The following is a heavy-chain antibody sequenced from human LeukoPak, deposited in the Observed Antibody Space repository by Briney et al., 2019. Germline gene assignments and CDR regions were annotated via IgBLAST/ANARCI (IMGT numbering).Heavy chain of an antibody. D-gene: IGHD6-19*01. CDR3: ARGGLESSGFDY. V-gene: IGHV3-21*01. CDR2: ISSSSSYI. J-gene: IGHJ4*02. Sequence: GGSLRLSCAASGFNFSSYSMNWVRQAPGKGLEWVSSISSSSSYIYYADSVKGRFTISRDNAKNSLYLQMNSLRAEDTAVYYCARGGLESSGFDYWGQGTLVTVSS. CDR1: GFNFSSYS.